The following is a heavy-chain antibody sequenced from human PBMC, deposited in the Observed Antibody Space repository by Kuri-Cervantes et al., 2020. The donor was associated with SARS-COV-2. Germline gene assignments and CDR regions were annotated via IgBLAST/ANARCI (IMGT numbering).Heavy chain of an antibody. J-gene: IGHJ6*02. Sequence: GGSLRLSCKASGYTFTSYDINWVRQATGQGLEWMGWMNPNSGNTGYAQKFQGRVTMTRNTSISTAYMELSSLRSDDTAVYYCAREGGRNYYDSSGPDYYYYGMDVWGQGTSVTVSS. CDR3: AREGGRNYYDSSGPDYYYYGMDV. CDR2: MNPNSGNT. V-gene: IGHV1-8*01. D-gene: IGHD3-22*01. CDR1: GYTFTSYD.